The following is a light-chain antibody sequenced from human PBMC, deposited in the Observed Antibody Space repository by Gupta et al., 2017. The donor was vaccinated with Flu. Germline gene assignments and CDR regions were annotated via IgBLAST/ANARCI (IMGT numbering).Light chain of an antibody. V-gene: IGLV2-23*02. CDR1: NSDVGNYDL. Sequence: SITISCTGTNSDVGNYDLVSWYPQHPAKAHKLIIYEVSKWPSTIPTRFSGSKSGITASLTISGLQAEDEADYYCSSYAGDNTVLFGGGTRLTVL. CDR2: EVS. CDR3: SSYAGDNTVL. J-gene: IGLJ3*02.